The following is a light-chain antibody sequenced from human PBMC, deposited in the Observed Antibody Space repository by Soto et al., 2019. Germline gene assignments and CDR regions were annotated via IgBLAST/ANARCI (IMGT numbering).Light chain of an antibody. V-gene: IGKV3-20*01. CDR2: GAS. CDR1: QSVSNNY. J-gene: IGKJ1*01. CDR3: QQYGSSPRT. Sequence: EIVLTQSPGTLSLSPGERATLSCRASQSVSNNYLAWYQQKPGQAPRLLIYGASSRATGIPDRFSGSGSGKEFTLTISRLEPEDFAVFYCQQYGSSPRTFGQGTRVEIK.